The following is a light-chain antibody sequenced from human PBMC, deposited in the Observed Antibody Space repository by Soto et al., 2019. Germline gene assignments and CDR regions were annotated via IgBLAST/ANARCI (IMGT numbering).Light chain of an antibody. CDR2: EVS. CDR1: SSDVGGYNY. CDR3: SSYTSSSTPYV. Sequence: QSALTQPASVSGSPGQSITISCTGTSSDVGGYNYVSWYQQHPGKAPKLMIYEVSNRPSGVSNRFSGSKSGNTASLTISGRQAADEDDYYCSSYTSSSTPYVCGTGTKLTVL. J-gene: IGLJ1*01. V-gene: IGLV2-14*01.